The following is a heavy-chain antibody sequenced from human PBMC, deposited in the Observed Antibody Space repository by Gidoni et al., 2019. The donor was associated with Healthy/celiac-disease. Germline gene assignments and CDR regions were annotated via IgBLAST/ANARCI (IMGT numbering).Heavy chain of an antibody. CDR3: ARDSTIVLMVYAVFDY. V-gene: IGHV3-21*01. J-gene: IGHJ4*02. Sequence: EVQLVEYGGGLVKHGGSLRIYCEATGVTFSSYSMNWGRQAPGKGLGWVSSSSSMGSTIYYADSVKGRFTISRDNANNSLYLQMNSLSAEDTAVYYCARDSTIVLMVYAVFDYWGQGPLVTVSS. CDR2: SSSMGSTI. D-gene: IGHD2-8*01. CDR1: GVTFSSYS.